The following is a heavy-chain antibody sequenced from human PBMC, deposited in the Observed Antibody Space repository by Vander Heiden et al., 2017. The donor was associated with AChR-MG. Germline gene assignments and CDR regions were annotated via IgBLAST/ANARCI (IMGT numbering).Heavy chain of an antibody. J-gene: IGHJ4*02. CDR3: AKCFWNDAFAKRAYDY. CDR2: ISGSGGST. V-gene: IGHV3-23*01. Sequence: EVQLLESGGGLVQPGGSLRLSCAASGFTFSSYAMSWVRQAPGKGLEWVSAISGSGGSTYYADSVKGRFTISRDNSKNTLYLQMNSLRAEDTAVYYCAKCFWNDAFAKRAYDYWGQGTLVTVSS. D-gene: IGHD1-1*01. CDR1: GFTFSSYA.